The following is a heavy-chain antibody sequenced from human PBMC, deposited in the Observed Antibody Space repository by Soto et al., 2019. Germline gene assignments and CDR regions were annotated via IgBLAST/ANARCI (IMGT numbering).Heavy chain of an antibody. CDR2: IYYSGST. CDR1: GGSISSSSYY. Sequence: NPSETLSLTCTVSGGSISSSSYYWGWIRQPPGKGLEWIGSIYYSGSTYYNPSLKSRVTISVDTSKNQFSLKLSSVTAADTAVYYCASFPRLGYCSSTSCSNYYYYYGMDVWGQGTTVTVSS. CDR3: ASFPRLGYCSSTSCSNYYYYYGMDV. D-gene: IGHD2-2*01. J-gene: IGHJ6*02. V-gene: IGHV4-39*01.